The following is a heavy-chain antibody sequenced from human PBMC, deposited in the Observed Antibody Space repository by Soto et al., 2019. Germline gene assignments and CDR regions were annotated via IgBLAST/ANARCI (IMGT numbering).Heavy chain of an antibody. CDR3: AKDIVRGLPYYYMDV. D-gene: IGHD2-15*01. V-gene: IGHV3-9*01. Sequence: EVQLVESGGGLVQPGRSLRLSCAASGFTFDDYAMHWVRQAPGKGLEWVSGISWNSGSIGYADSVKGRFTISRDNAKNSLYLQMNSLRAEDTALYYCAKDIVRGLPYYYMDVWGKGTTVTVSS. CDR1: GFTFDDYA. CDR2: ISWNSGSI. J-gene: IGHJ6*03.